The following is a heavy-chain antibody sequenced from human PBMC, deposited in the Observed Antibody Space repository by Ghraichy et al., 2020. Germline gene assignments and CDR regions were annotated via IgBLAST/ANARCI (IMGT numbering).Heavy chain of an antibody. D-gene: IGHD2-2*01. CDR3: ARLHTPPVVVPAARRGVNYYYYYYGMDV. V-gene: IGHV4-34*01. Sequence: SETLSLTCAVYGGSFSGYYWSWIRQPPGKGLEWIGEINHSGSTNYNPSLKSRVTISVDTSKNQFSLKLSSVTAADTAVYYCARLHTPPVVVPAARRGVNYYYYYYGMDVWGQGTTVTVSS. J-gene: IGHJ6*02. CDR1: GGSFSGYY. CDR2: INHSGST.